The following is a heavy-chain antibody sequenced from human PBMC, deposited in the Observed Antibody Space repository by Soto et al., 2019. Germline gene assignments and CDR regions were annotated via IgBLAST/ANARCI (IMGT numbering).Heavy chain of an antibody. CDR3: ARDCSGGSCYPGMDV. CDR2: ISSSGYI. J-gene: IGHJ6*02. Sequence: PEGTLRLSGAASGCSLSSYTSNWLRQPPGKRLEWLSSISSSGYIFSTDSVRGRFTISRDNAKNSVYLQINSLRAEDTAVYFCARDCSGGSCYPGMDVWGQGTTVTVSS. V-gene: IGHV3-21*01. D-gene: IGHD2-15*01. CDR1: GCSLSSYT.